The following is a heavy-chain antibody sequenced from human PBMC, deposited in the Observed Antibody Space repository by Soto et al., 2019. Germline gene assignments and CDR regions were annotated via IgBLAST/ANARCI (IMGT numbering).Heavy chain of an antibody. CDR1: GDSVSSNSAA. V-gene: IGHV6-1*01. D-gene: IGHD3-22*01. CDR3: ARGKDSSGYYPDDAFDI. Sequence: SQTLSLTCAISGDSVSSNSAAWSWIRQSPSRGLEWLGRTYYRSKWYNGYAVSVKSRITINPDTSKNQFSLQLNSVTPEDTAVYYCARGKDSSGYYPDDAFDIWGQGTMVTVSS. J-gene: IGHJ3*02. CDR2: TYYRSKWYN.